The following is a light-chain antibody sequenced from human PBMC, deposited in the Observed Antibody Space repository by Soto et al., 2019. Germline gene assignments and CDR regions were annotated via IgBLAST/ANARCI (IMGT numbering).Light chain of an antibody. CDR1: QDINKY. V-gene: IGKV1-33*01. CDR2: DAY. J-gene: IGKJ2*02. CDR3: QQYDILHRT. Sequence: DFQMTQSPSSLSASVGDRATITCQASQDINKYLQWYQQKPDKAPKILIYDAYNLETGVPARFSGSGSGTDFTFTISSLQAEDLATYHCQQYDILHRTFGQGTKLEIK.